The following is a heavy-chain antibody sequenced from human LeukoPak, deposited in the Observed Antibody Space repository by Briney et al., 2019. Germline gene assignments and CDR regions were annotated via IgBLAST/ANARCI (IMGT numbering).Heavy chain of an antibody. J-gene: IGHJ4*02. CDR1: GGSISSSSYY. CDR2: IYYSGST. Sequence: PSETLSLTCTVSGGSISSSSYYWGWIRQPPGKGLEWIGSIYYSGSTYYNPSLKSRVTISVDTSKNQLSLKLSSVTAADTAVYYCARWTRGSPYFDYWGQGTLVTVSS. CDR3: ARWTRGSPYFDY. D-gene: IGHD3-10*01. V-gene: IGHV4-39*07.